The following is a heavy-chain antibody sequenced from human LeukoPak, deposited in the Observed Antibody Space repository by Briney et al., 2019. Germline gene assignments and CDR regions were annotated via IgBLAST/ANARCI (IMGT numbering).Heavy chain of an antibody. CDR3: ARASIAAIGWVDY. D-gene: IGHD6-6*01. J-gene: IGHJ4*02. CDR1: GGSISSSSYY. V-gene: IGHV4-39*07. Sequence: SETLSLTCSVSGGSISSSSYYWGWSRQPPGKGLEWIGSIYYSGSTYYNPSLKSRVTISVDTSKNQFSLKLSSVTAADTAVYYCARASIAAIGWVDYWGQGTLVTVSS. CDR2: IYYSGST.